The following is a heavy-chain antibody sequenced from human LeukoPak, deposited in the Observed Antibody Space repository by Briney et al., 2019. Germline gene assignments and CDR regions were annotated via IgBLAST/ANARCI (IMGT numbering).Heavy chain of an antibody. J-gene: IGHJ4*02. CDR2: INHSGST. CDR1: GGSFSGYY. CDR3: ARGRGSSWYFPFDY. Sequence: PSETLSLTCAVYGGSFSGYYWSWIRQPPGKGLEWIGEINHSGSTNYNPSLKSRVTISVDTSKNQSSLKLSSVTAADTAVYYCARGRGSSWYFPFDYWGQGTLVTVSS. D-gene: IGHD6-13*01. V-gene: IGHV4-34*01.